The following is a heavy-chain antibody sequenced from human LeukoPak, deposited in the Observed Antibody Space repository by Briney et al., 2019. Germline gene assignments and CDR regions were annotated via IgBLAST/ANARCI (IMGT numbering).Heavy chain of an antibody. J-gene: IGHJ4*02. Sequence: PGGSLRLSCAASGFTFSSYIMNRVRQAPGKGLEWVASISRNSTYIHYADSVKGRFTISRDNARNSLFLQMNSLRAEDTAIYYCASDEGNYFDYWGQGTLVTVSS. CDR2: ISRNSTYI. CDR3: ASDEGNYFDY. CDR1: GFTFSSYI. V-gene: IGHV3-21*01.